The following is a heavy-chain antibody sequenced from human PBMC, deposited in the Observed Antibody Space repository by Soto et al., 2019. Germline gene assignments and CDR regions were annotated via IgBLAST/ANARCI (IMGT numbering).Heavy chain of an antibody. CDR1: GGSISSGDYY. J-gene: IGHJ3*02. CDR3: ARATAYDRSGSYYLLDAFDI. CDR2: IYYSGST. D-gene: IGHD3-22*01. Sequence: QVQLQESGPGLVKPSQTLSLTCTVSGGSISSGDYYWSWIRQPPGKGLEWIGYIYYSGSTYYNPSRKSRVTTSVDTSTIHFPLKLSSVSAAHTAVSYSARATAYDRSGSYYLLDAFDIWGQGTMVTVSS. V-gene: IGHV4-30-4*01.